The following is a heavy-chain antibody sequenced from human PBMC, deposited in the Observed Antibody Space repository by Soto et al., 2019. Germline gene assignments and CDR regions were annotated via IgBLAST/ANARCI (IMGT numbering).Heavy chain of an antibody. CDR1: SGSISSSNW. CDR2: IYHSGST. Sequence: SETLSLTCAVSSGSISSSNWWSWVRQPPGKGLEWIGEIYHSGSTNYNPSLKSRVTISVDKSKNQFSLKLSSVTAADTAVYYCASSPGVYDYGDSRYFDYWGQGTLVTVSS. CDR3: ASSPGVYDYGDSRYFDY. V-gene: IGHV4-4*02. J-gene: IGHJ4*02. D-gene: IGHD4-17*01.